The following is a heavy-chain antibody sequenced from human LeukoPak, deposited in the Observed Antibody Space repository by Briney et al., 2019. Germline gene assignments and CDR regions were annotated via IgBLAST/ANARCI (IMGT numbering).Heavy chain of an antibody. D-gene: IGHD6-13*01. V-gene: IGHV4-4*07. CDR3: ARLTSSWYQDWYFDL. J-gene: IGHJ2*01. Sequence: SETLSLTCTVSSGSISNYDWSWIRQPAGKGLEWIGRIYISGSTNYNPSLKSRVTMSVDTSKKQFSLKLSSVTAADTAVYYCARLTSSWYQDWYFDLWGRGTLVTVSS. CDR1: SGSISNYD. CDR2: IYISGST.